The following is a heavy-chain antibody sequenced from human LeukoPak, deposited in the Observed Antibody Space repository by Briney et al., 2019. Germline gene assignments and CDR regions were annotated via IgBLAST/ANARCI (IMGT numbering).Heavy chain of an antibody. CDR2: ISGIGGST. D-gene: IGHD1-1*01. V-gene: IGHV3-23*01. Sequence: GGSLRLSCAASGFTFSSYAMSWVRQAPGKGLEWASAISGIGGSTYYAGSVEGRFTISRDNSKNTLYLQMNSLRAEDTAVYYCAKDGSNFDPWGQGTLVTVSS. J-gene: IGHJ5*02. CDR3: AKDGSNFDP. CDR1: GFTFSSYA.